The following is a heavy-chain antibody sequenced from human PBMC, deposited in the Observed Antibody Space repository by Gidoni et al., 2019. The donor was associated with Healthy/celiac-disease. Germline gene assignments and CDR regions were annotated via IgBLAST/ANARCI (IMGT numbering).Heavy chain of an antibody. CDR1: GVSIRSGSYY. J-gene: IGHJ3*02. CDR3: AACHSSGYYSYDAFDI. D-gene: IGHD3-22*01. Sequence: QLQLQDPCPVLVYPSQTLSLTCTVSGVSIRSGSYYWGWIRQPAGKGLEWIGRIYTSGSTNYNPSLKSRVTIAVDTSKNQFSLKLSSVTAADTAVYYCAACHSSGYYSYDAFDIWGQGTMVTVSS. CDR2: IYTSGST. V-gene: IGHV4-61*02.